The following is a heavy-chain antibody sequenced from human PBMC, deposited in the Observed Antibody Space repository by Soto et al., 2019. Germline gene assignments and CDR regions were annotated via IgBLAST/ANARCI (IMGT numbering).Heavy chain of an antibody. V-gene: IGHV4-34*01. CDR1: GGSFSGYY. Sequence: PSETLSLTCAVYGGSFSGYYWSWIRQPPGKGLEWIGEINHSGSTNHNPSLKSRVTISVDTSKNQFSLKLSSVTAADTAVYYCARRRFGELLGRYYYGMDVWGQGTTVTVSS. D-gene: IGHD3-10*01. CDR3: ARRRFGELLGRYYYGMDV. J-gene: IGHJ6*02. CDR2: INHSGST.